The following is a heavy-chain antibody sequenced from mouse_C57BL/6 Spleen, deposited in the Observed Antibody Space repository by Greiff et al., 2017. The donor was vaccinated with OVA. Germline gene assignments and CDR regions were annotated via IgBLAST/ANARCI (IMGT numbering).Heavy chain of an antibody. J-gene: IGHJ2*01. Sequence: EVQLQEPGGGLVQPGGSMKLSCAASGFTFSDAWMDWVRQSPEKGLEWVAEIRNKANNHATYYAESVKGRFTISRDDSKSGVHLKMNSLRAEDTGIYYCTSSYSSYRVRFDYWGKGTTLTVSS. CDR3: TSSYSSYRVRFDY. V-gene: IGHV6-6*01. D-gene: IGHD1-1*01. CDR1: GFTFSDAW. CDR2: IRNKANNHAT.